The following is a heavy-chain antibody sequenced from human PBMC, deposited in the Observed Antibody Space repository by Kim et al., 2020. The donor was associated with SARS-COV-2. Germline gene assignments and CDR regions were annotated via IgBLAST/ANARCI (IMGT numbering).Heavy chain of an antibody. CDR2: GST. Sequence: GSTYYADSVKGRFTISRDNSKNTLYLQMNSLRAADTAVYYCAKDFFWFDPWGQGTLVTVSS. D-gene: IGHD3-3*01. J-gene: IGHJ5*02. V-gene: IGHV3-23*01. CDR3: AKDFFWFDP.